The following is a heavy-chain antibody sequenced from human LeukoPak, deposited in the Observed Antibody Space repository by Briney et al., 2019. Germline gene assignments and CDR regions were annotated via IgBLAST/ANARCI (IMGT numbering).Heavy chain of an antibody. V-gene: IGHV4-31*03. CDR2: IYYSGST. CDR1: GGSISSGGYY. CDR3: ATIPPNYYYDSSGSRYFDL. Sequence: SETLSLTCTVSGGSISSGGYYWSWIRQHPGKGLEWIGYIYYSGSTYYNPSLKSRVTISVDTSKNQFSLKLSSVTAADTAVYYCATIPPNYYYDSSGSRYFDLWGRGTLVTVS. D-gene: IGHD3-22*01. J-gene: IGHJ2*01.